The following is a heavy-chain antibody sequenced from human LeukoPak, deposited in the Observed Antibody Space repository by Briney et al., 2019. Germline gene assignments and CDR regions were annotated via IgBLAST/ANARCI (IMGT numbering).Heavy chain of an antibody. CDR1: GFTFSSYG. CDR3: AKGDEGTPFDY. CDR2: IWYDGSNK. V-gene: IGHV3-30*02. J-gene: IGHJ4*02. Sequence: PGGSLRLSCAASGFTFSSYGMHWVRQAPGKGLEWVAVIWYDGSNKYYADSVKGRFTISRDNSKNTLYLQMNSLRAEDTAVYYCAKGDEGTPFDYWGQGTLVTVSS. D-gene: IGHD5-24*01.